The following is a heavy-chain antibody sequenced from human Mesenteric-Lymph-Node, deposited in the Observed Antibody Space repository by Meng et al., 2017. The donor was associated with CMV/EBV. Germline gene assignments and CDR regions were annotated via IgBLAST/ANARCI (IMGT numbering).Heavy chain of an antibody. D-gene: IGHD6-19*01. CDR3: ARDKIAVPGRGYYYYPMDV. CDR1: GGSISSGIYY. CDR2: IYHSGST. J-gene: IGHJ6*02. Sequence: SETLSLTCTVSGGSISSGIYYWGWVRQPPGKGLEWIGEIYHSGSTNYNPSLKSRVTISVDKSKNQFSLKLSSVTAADTAVYYCARDKIAVPGRGYYYYPMDVWGQGTTVTVSS. V-gene: IGHV4-39*07.